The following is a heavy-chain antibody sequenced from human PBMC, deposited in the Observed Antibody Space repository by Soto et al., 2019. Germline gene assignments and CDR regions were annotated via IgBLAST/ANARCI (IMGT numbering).Heavy chain of an antibody. CDR1: GYSFAGYW. CDR3: ARQIYDSDTGPNFQYYFDS. D-gene: IGHD3-22*01. CDR2: IDPSDSQT. V-gene: IGHV5-10-1*01. Sequence: GESLKISCKGSGYSFAGYWITWVRQKPGKGLEWMGRIDPSDSQTYYSPSFRGHVTISATKSITTVFLQRSSLRASDTAMYYCARQIYDSDTGPNFQYYFDSWGQGTPVT. J-gene: IGHJ4*02.